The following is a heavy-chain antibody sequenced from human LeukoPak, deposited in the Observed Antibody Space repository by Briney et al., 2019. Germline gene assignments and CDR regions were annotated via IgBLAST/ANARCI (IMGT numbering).Heavy chain of an antibody. CDR2: IYYSGST. Sequence: LSETLSLTCTVSGGSISSGGYYWSWIRQHPGKGLEWIGYIYYSGSTYYNPSLKSRVTISVDTSKNQFSLKLSSVTAADTAVYYCAGEYQEGAFDIWGQGTMVTVSS. V-gene: IGHV4-31*03. D-gene: IGHD2-2*01. J-gene: IGHJ3*02. CDR1: GGSISSGGYY. CDR3: AGEYQEGAFDI.